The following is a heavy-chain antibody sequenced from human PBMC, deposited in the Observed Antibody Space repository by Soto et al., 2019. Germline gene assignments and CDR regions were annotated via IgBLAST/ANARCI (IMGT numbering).Heavy chain of an antibody. CDR3: ARDPSIVGADGEPYYYYYGMDV. D-gene: IGHD1-26*01. CDR1: GFTFSSYW. J-gene: IGHJ6*02. Sequence: EVQLVESGGGLVQPGGSLRLSCAASGFTFSSYWMSWVRQAPGKGLEWVANIKQDGSEKYYVDSVKGRFTISRDNAKNSLYLQTTSVRAEDTPVYYCARDPSIVGADGEPYYYYYGMDVWGQGTTVTVSS. CDR2: IKQDGSEK. V-gene: IGHV3-7*01.